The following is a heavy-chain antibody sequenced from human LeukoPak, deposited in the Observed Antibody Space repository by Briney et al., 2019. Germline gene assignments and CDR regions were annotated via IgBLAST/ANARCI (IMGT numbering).Heavy chain of an antibody. CDR3: AGRGLSTGWTFDY. D-gene: IGHD6-19*01. CDR2: IHTSGST. J-gene: IGHJ4*01. V-gene: IGHV4-4*07. CDR1: GGSISSYY. Sequence: SETLSLTCTVSGGSISSYYWSWIRQPAGKGLEWIAQIHTSGSTNFNPSLKSRVPISMDTPNNQFSLMISSVTAADTAIYYCAGRGLSTGWTFDYWGHGTLVTVSS.